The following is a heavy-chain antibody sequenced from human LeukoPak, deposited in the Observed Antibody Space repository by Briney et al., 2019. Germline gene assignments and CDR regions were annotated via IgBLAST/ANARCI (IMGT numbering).Heavy chain of an antibody. CDR2: ISAYNGNT. J-gene: IGHJ6*02. CDR1: GYTFTSYG. Sequence: ASVKVSCKASGYTFTSYGISWVRQAPGQGLEWMGWISAYNGNTNYAQKLQGRVTMTTDTSTSTAYMELRSLRSDDTAVYYCAREHRIAAASFYYYYYGMDVWGQGTTVTVSS. CDR3: AREHRIAAASFYYYYYGMDV. D-gene: IGHD6-13*01. V-gene: IGHV1-18*01.